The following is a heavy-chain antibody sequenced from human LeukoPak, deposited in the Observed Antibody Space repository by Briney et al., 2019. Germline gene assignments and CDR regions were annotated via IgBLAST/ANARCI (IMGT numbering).Heavy chain of an antibody. CDR2: INPSGGST. CDR3: ARDPREYYDSSGFVAFDI. V-gene: IGHV1-46*01. Sequence: GPSVKVSCKASGYTFTSYYMHWVQQAPGQGLEWIGIINPSGGSTSYAQKFQGRVTMTRDTSTSTVYMELSSLRSEDTAVYYCARDPREYYDSSGFVAFDIWGQGTMVTVSS. D-gene: IGHD3-22*01. CDR1: GYTFTSYY. J-gene: IGHJ3*02.